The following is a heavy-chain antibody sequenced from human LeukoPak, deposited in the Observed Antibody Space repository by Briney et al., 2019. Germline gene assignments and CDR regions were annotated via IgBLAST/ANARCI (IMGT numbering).Heavy chain of an antibody. Sequence: SENLSLTCTVSTDSISSFSWSWIRQSPGKRLEWIGHLYYSGTTNYNPSLRSRVTISSDTSKNQFSLKLSSLTAADTAMHYCARGPSSGQYVSPLDYWGQGTLVTVSS. CDR1: TDSISSFS. CDR3: ARGPSSGQYVSPLDY. J-gene: IGHJ4*02. V-gene: IGHV4-59*01. CDR2: LYYSGTT. D-gene: IGHD6-25*01.